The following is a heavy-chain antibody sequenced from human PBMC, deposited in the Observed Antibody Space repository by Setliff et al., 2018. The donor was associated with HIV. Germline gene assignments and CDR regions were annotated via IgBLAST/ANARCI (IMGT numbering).Heavy chain of an antibody. CDR3: ATPHREREDDAFDI. Sequence: ASETLSLTCTVSGGSISSNYWSWIRQPPGKGLEWIGEINHSGSTNYNPSLKSRVIISVDTSKNQFFLNLSSVTAADTAMYYCATPHREREDDAFDIWGQGRKVTV. CDR2: INHSGST. V-gene: IGHV4-34*01. D-gene: IGHD1-26*01. CDR1: GGSISSNY. J-gene: IGHJ3*02.